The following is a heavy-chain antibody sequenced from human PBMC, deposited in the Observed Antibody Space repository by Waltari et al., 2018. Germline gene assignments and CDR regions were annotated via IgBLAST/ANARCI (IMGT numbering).Heavy chain of an antibody. J-gene: IGHJ4*02. Sequence: VQLVQFGAAGKEPGAPVRDSCTASGDTFTNLPIQWVRQAPGQRPEWMGWINAGNGNTKYSQKFQGRVTIIRDTSASTAYMELHSLRSADTAVYYCARDSSGYNYGYGYWGQGTLVTVSS. V-gene: IGHV1-3*01. CDR2: INAGNGNT. D-gene: IGHD5-18*01. CDR1: GDTFTNLP. CDR3: ARDSSGYNYGYGY.